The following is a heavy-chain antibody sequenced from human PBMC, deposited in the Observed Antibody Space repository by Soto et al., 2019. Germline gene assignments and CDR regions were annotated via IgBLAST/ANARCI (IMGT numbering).Heavy chain of an antibody. J-gene: IGHJ6*02. Sequence: PGESLRLSYVPSGFPFSNYYLHWVRQVTGKGLEWVSGITTAGDTYYPGSVKGRFTISREKAKNSLYLQMNSLSAGDTAVYYCARELHGGSYGMDVWGQGTTVTVSS. CDR1: GFPFSNYY. CDR3: ARELHGGSYGMDV. CDR2: ITTAGDT. V-gene: IGHV3-13*01.